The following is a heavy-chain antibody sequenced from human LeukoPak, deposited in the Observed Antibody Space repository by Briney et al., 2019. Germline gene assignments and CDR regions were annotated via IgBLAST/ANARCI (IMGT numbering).Heavy chain of an antibody. CDR2: IIPIFGTA. CDR3: ARDATYQLLYAYY. Sequence: SVKVFCKASGGTFSSYAISWVRQAPGQGLEWMGGIIPIFGTANYAQKFQGRVTITADESTSTAYMELSSLRSEDTAVYYCARDATYQLLYAYYWGQGTLVTVSS. V-gene: IGHV1-69*13. D-gene: IGHD2-2*02. CDR1: GGTFSSYA. J-gene: IGHJ4*02.